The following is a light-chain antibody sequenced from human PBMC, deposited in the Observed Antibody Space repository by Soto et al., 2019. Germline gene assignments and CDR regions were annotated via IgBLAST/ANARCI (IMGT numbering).Light chain of an antibody. J-gene: IGKJ5*01. CDR2: GAS. CDR1: QSVSSN. CDR3: QQYNNWPPLT. V-gene: IGKV3D-15*01. Sequence: EIVMTQSPGTLSVSPGERATLSCRASQSVSSNLAWYQQKPGQAPRLLIYGASTRATGIPARFSGSGSGTEFTLTLTSLQSEDFAVYYCQQYNNWPPLTFGQGTRLEIK.